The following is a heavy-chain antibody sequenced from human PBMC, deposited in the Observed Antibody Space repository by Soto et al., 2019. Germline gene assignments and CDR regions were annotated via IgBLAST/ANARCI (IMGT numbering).Heavy chain of an antibody. CDR1: GLSFSSYD. D-gene: IGHD5-18*01. J-gene: IGHJ4*01. CDR2: IIGNSGTT. Sequence: PGGSLRLSCVASGLSFSSYDMSWVRQAPGKGLEWVSFIIGNSGTTYYADSVEGRFTISRDNSKNTLYLQMSRLGAEDTAAYYCAKGSTYSFYFDHWGQGTLVTVSS. CDR3: AKGSTYSFYFDH. V-gene: IGHV3-23*01.